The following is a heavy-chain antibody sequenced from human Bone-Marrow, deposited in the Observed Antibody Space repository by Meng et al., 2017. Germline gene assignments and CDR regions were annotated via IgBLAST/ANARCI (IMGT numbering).Heavy chain of an antibody. D-gene: IGHD3-22*01. CDR3: ARGSSYLNYYDSSGYYYVWAY. CDR1: GYTLTELS. Sequence: ASVKVSCKVSGYTLTELSMHWVRQATGQGLEWMGWMNPNSGNTGYAQKFQGRVTMTRNTSISTAYMELSSLRSEDTAVYYCARGSSYLNYYDSSGYYYVWAYWGQGTLVTVSS. CDR2: MNPNSGNT. J-gene: IGHJ4*02. V-gene: IGHV1-8*01.